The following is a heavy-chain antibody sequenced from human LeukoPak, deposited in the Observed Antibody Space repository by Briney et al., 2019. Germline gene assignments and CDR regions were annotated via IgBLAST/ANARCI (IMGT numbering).Heavy chain of an antibody. Sequence: GESLKISCKGSGYSFTSYWIGWVRQKPGKGLEWMGIIYAGGSDTRYSPSFQGQVTISADRSISTAYLQWSSLKASDSAMYYCARRRYYDTSGNYFNHFDYWGQGTLVTVSS. J-gene: IGHJ4*02. CDR3: ARRRYYDTSGNYFNHFDY. CDR1: GYSFTSYW. CDR2: IYAGGSDT. V-gene: IGHV5-51*01. D-gene: IGHD3-22*01.